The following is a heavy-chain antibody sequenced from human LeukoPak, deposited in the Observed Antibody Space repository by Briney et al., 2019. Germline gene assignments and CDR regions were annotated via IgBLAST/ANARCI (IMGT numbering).Heavy chain of an antibody. CDR3: ARGYCGGDCYSFDP. J-gene: IGHJ5*02. Sequence: SSETLSLTCTVSGGSISSYYWSWIRQPPGKGLEWIGYIYYSGSTNYNPSLKSRVTISVDTSKNQFSLKLSSVTAADTAVYYCARGYCGGDCYSFDPWGQGTLVTVSS. V-gene: IGHV4-59*01. CDR2: IYYSGST. CDR1: GGSISSYY. D-gene: IGHD2-21*02.